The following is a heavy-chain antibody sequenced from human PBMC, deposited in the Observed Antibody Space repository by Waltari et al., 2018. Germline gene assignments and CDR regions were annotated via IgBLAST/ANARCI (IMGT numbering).Heavy chain of an antibody. J-gene: IGHJ6*03. CDR3: ARVFGYYYYYMDV. CDR1: GGSLSGYH. CDR2: INDSGRT. V-gene: IGHV4-34*02. Sequence: QVQLQQWGAGLLKPSETLSLTCDVSGGSLSGYHWTWIRQPPGKGLEWIGEINDSGRTTYNPALESRFTVSIDTANNQFSLRVRSVTAADTAVYYCARVFGYYYYYMDVWGTGPTVTISS. D-gene: IGHD3-3*01.